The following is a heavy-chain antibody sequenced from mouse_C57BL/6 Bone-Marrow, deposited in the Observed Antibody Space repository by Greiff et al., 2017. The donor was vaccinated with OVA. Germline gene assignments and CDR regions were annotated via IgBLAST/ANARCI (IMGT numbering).Heavy chain of an antibody. V-gene: IGHV1-59*01. CDR3: ARWTVVATD. D-gene: IGHD1-1*01. CDR2: IDPSDSYT. CDR1: GYTFTSYW. J-gene: IGHJ3*01. Sequence: QVQLQQPGAELVRPGTSVKLSCKASGYTFTSYWMHWVKQRPGQGLEWIGVIDPSDSYTNYNQKFKGKATLTVDTSSSTAYMQLSSLTSEDSAVYFCARWTVVATDWGQGTLVTVSA.